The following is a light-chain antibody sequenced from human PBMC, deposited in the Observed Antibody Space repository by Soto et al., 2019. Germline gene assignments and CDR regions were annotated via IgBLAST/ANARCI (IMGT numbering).Light chain of an antibody. Sequence: DIQLTQSPSFLSASVGDRVTITCRASQGISSYLAWYQQEPGKAPKLLIYGASTLQSGVASRFSGSGSGTEFTLTINSLQPEDFATYYCQQLSSYPRTFGQGTKVEIK. CDR3: QQLSSYPRT. J-gene: IGKJ1*01. V-gene: IGKV1-9*01. CDR2: GAS. CDR1: QGISSY.